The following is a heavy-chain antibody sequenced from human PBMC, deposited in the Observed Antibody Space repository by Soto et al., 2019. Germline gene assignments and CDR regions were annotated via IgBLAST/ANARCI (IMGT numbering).Heavy chain of an antibody. Sequence: QLQLQESGPGLVKPSETLSLTCTVSGGSISSSSYYWGWIRQPPGKGLEWIGSIYYSGSTYYNPSLKSXXTXTXXTSKNQFSLKLSSVTAADTAVYYCARHSRTRGFDYWGQGTLVTVSS. V-gene: IGHV4-39*01. CDR3: ARHSRTRGFDY. D-gene: IGHD3-10*01. J-gene: IGHJ4*02. CDR2: IYYSGST. CDR1: GGSISSSSYY.